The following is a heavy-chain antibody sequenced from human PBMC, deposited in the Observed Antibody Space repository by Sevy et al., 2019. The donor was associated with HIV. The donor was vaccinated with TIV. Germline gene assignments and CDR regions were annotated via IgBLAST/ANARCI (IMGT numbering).Heavy chain of an antibody. V-gene: IGHV3-23*01. J-gene: IGHJ3*02. D-gene: IGHD6-19*01. CDR1: GFTFSSYP. CDR3: AKEYRIAVAGTVAFDI. Sequence: GGSLRLSCAASGFTFSSYPMSWVRQAPGKGLEWVSAISGSGFDTYYGDSVKGRFTISRDNSKNTVHLQMNSLRAEDTATYFCAKEYRIAVAGTVAFDIWGQGTMVTFSS. CDR2: ISGSGFDT.